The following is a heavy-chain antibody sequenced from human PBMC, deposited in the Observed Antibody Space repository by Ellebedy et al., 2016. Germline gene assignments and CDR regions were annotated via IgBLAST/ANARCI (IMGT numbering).Heavy chain of an antibody. CDR1: GYTFTGYY. V-gene: IGHV1-18*04. CDR2: ISAYNGNT. Sequence: ASVKVSCXASGYTFTGYYMHWVRQAPGQGLEWMGWISAYNGNTNYAQKLQGRVTMTTDTSTSTAYMELRSLRSDDTAVYYCARRDFDYWGQGTLVTVSS. CDR3: ARRDFDY. J-gene: IGHJ4*02.